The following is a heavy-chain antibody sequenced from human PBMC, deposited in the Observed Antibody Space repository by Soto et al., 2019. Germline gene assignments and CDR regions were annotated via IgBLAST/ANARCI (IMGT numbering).Heavy chain of an antibody. Sequence: SETLSLTCTVSGASISSSSYYWGWIRQPPGQGLEWIGSIYYSGSTYYNPSLKSRVTISVDTSKNQFSLKLSSVTAADTAVYYCARLEDDSSGYYYGDYYYYGMDVWGQGTTVS. J-gene: IGHJ6*02. D-gene: IGHD3-22*01. CDR2: IYYSGST. CDR3: ARLEDDSSGYYYGDYYYYGMDV. V-gene: IGHV4-39*01. CDR1: GASISSSSYY.